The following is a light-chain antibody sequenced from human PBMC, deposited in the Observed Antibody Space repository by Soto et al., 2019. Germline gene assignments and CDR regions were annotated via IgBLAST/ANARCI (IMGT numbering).Light chain of an antibody. Sequence: EIVMTQSPATLSVSPGERATLSCRASQNVSSGYLAWYQQKPGQAPRLLIYGASTRAAGIPDRFSGNGSATDFALHITRLEPEDFVVYHCQQYGTTPPTFGPGTKVDIK. CDR1: QNVSSGY. CDR3: QQYGTTPPT. V-gene: IGKV3-20*01. J-gene: IGKJ3*01. CDR2: GAS.